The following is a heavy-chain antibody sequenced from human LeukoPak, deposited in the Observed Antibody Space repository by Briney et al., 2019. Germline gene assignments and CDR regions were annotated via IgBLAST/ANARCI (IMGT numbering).Heavy chain of an antibody. CDR2: IHHSGST. Sequence: SETLSLTCAVYGGSFSGYYWSWIRQPPGKGLEWIGEIHHSGSTNYNPSLKSRVTISVDTSKNQFSLKLSSVTAADTAVYYCARVGLSSGWYGDYWGQGTLVTVSS. CDR3: ARVGLSSGWYGDY. V-gene: IGHV4-34*01. J-gene: IGHJ4*02. D-gene: IGHD6-19*01. CDR1: GGSFSGYY.